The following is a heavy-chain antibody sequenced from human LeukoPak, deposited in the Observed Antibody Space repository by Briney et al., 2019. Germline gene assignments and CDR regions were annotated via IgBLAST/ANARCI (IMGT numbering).Heavy chain of an antibody. V-gene: IGHV3-23*01. CDR1: GFSFSSYA. J-gene: IGHJ4*02. Sequence: GGSLTLSCAACGFSFSSYAMSWLRQAPGKGLEWVSTIHDDGGKSYYADSVKGRFTISRDNPRNTLNLQMDGLRAEDTALYYCARDWRSQGKDTSGSYFAPLDHWGQGTQVTVSS. D-gene: IGHD3-10*01. CDR3: ARDWRSQGKDTSGSYFAPLDH. CDR2: IHDDGGKS.